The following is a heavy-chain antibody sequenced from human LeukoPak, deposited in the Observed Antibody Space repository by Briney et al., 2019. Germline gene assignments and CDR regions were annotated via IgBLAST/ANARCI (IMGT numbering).Heavy chain of an antibody. CDR1: GFTFSSYA. CDR2: INSSGGST. J-gene: IGHJ4*02. Sequence: GGSLRLSCAASGFTFSSYAMSWVRQAPGKGLEWVSGINSSGGSTYYADSVKGRFTISRDNSKNTLYLQMNSLRAEDTAVYYCANFPPALDYWGQGTLVTVSS. V-gene: IGHV3-23*01. CDR3: ANFPPALDY.